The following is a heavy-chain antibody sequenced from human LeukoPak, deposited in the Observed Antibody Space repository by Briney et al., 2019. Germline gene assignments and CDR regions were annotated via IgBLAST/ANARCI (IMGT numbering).Heavy chain of an antibody. J-gene: IGHJ4*02. Sequence: SQTLSLTCAISGDSVSGNRPAWNWIRQSPSRGLEWLGRTYYRSKWYNDYAVSVKSRITINPDTSKNRFSLQLNSVTPEDTAVYYCAGRGSYFRLWGQGTLVTVSS. CDR3: AGRGSYFRL. CDR2: TYYRSKWYN. CDR1: GDSVSGNRPA. V-gene: IGHV6-1*01. D-gene: IGHD1-26*01.